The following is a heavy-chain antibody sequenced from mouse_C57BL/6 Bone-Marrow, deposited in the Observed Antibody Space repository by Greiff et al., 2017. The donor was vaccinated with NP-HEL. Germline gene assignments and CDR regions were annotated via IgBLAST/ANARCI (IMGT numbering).Heavy chain of an antibody. V-gene: IGHV1-50*01. CDR2: IDPSDSYT. D-gene: IGHD2-2*01. J-gene: IGHJ2*01. Sequence: QVQLQQSGAELVKPGASVKLSCKASGYTFTSYWMQWVKQRPGQGLEWIGEIDPSDSYTNYNQKFKGKATLTVDTSSSTAYMQLSSLTSEDSAVYYCARGYGNDLDYWGQGTTLTVAS. CDR3: ARGYGNDLDY. CDR1: GYTFTSYW.